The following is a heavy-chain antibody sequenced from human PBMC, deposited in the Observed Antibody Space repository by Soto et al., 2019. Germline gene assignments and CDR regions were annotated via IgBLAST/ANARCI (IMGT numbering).Heavy chain of an antibody. V-gene: IGHV3-23*01. CDR3: AKRGSSSTFVY. Sequence: EVQLLESGGGLVQPGESLRLSCAASGFTFSSYAMSWVRQAPGKGLEWVSVISGSDDSTYYADSVKGRFTISKDNSKNTLYLQMNSLRAEDTAVYYCAKRGSSSTFVYWGQGTLVTVSS. CDR1: GFTFSSYA. J-gene: IGHJ4*02. D-gene: IGHD6-6*01. CDR2: ISGSDDST.